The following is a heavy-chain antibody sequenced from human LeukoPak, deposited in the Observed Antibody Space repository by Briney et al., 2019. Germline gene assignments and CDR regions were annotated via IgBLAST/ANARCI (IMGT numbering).Heavy chain of an antibody. D-gene: IGHD1-1*01. Sequence: PGGSLRPSCAASGFTFSTYSMDWVRQAPGKGLEWVSSISGSSRYIYYAESMKGRFAISRDNAKKLLYLQMNSLRAEDTAVYFCVRDIQGTGSPLDYWGQGTLVTVSS. CDR1: GFTFSTYS. V-gene: IGHV3-21*01. CDR2: ISGSSRYI. CDR3: VRDIQGTGSPLDY. J-gene: IGHJ4*02.